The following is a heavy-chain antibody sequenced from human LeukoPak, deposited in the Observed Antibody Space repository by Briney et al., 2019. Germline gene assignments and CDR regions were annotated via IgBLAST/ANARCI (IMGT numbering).Heavy chain of an antibody. CDR1: GFTFSTYD. Sequence: GGSLRLSCAASGFTFSTYDMSWVRQAPAKGLEWVSAISGSGGRTYYADSVKGRFTISRENSKNTLYLQMNSLRAEDTAVYYCAKDREGSAMISGVFDLWGRGTLVTVSS. CDR3: AKDREGSAMISGVFDL. J-gene: IGHJ2*01. CDR2: ISGSGGRT. V-gene: IGHV3-23*01. D-gene: IGHD3/OR15-3a*01.